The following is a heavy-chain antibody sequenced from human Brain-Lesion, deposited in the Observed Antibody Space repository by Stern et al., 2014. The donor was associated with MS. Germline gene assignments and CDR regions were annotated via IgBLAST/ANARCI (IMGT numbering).Heavy chain of an antibody. J-gene: IGHJ6*02. D-gene: IGHD2-2*01. V-gene: IGHV3-7*01. CDR3: ARRVLVAMGGYPKTLDV. CDR2: IKEDGSEQ. Sequence: EVQLVESGGVLVQPGGSLKLSCAASGFTFSRDWMTWVRQAPGPGLEGVANIKEDGSEQYYVDSVKGRFTMSRDNAKNSLYLQMNSLRAEDTAVYYCARRVLVAMGGYPKTLDVWGRGTTVTVSS. CDR1: GFTFSRDW.